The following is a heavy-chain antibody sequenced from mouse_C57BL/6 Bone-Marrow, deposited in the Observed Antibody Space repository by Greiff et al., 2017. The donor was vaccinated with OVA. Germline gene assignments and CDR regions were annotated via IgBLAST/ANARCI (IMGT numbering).Heavy chain of an antibody. V-gene: IGHV5-9-1*02. CDR3: TRGDYYGSSPYAMDY. CDR1: GFTFSSYA. Sequence: EVQVVESGEGLVKPGGSLKLSCAASGFTFSSYAMSWVRQTPEKRLEWVAYISSGGDYIYYADTVKGRFTISRDNARHTLYLQMSSLKSEDTAMYYCTRGDYYGSSPYAMDYWGQGTSVTVSS. D-gene: IGHD1-1*01. CDR2: ISSGGDYI. J-gene: IGHJ4*01.